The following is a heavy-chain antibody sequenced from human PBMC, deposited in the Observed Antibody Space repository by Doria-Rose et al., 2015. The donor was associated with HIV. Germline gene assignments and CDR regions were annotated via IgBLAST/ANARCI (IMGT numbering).Heavy chain of an antibody. CDR3: ARIKSSRWYHKYYFDF. CDR2: IFSDDER. CDR1: GVSLSSPGMG. Sequence: QITLKESGPVLVKPTETLTLTCTVSGVSLSSPGMGVSWIRQPPGKALEWLADIFSDDERSYKTSLTSRPTISRGTSKSQVVLTMTDMDPVDTATYYCARIKSSRWYHKYYFDFWGQGTLVIVS. D-gene: IGHD6-13*01. V-gene: IGHV2-26*01. J-gene: IGHJ4*02.